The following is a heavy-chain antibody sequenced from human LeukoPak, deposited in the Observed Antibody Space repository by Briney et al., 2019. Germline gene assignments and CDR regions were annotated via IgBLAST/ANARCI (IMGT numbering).Heavy chain of an antibody. V-gene: IGHV4-34*01. CDR2: INHSGST. J-gene: IGHJ3*02. CDR3: ARHVRYSSGWYGNALDI. CDR1: GGSFSGYY. Sequence: SETLPLTCAVYGGSFSGYYWSWLRQPPGKGLEWIGEINHSGSTNYNPSLKSRVTISVDTSKNQFSLKLSSVTAADTAVYYCARHVRYSSGWYGNALDIWGQGTMVTVSS. D-gene: IGHD6-19*01.